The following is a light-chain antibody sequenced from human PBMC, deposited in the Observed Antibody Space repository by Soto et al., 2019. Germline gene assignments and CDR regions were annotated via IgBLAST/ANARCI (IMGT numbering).Light chain of an antibody. Sequence: EIVMTQSPATLSVSPGERATLSCRASQSVSSSYLAWYQQKPGQAPRLLIYGASGRTTGIPDRFSGSGSGTDFTLTISRLEPEDFAVYYCQQYHNSPLTFGQGTKVDIK. J-gene: IGKJ1*01. V-gene: IGKV3-20*01. CDR3: QQYHNSPLT. CDR1: QSVSSSY. CDR2: GAS.